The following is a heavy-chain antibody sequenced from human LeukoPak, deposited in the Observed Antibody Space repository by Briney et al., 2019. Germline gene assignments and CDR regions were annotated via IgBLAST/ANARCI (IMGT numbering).Heavy chain of an antibody. CDR3: ARDRSGYLSFDY. D-gene: IGHD5-12*01. J-gene: IGHJ4*02. CDR1: GFTFSGSE. CDR2: ISSSSSYT. Sequence: PGGSLRLSCAASGFTFSGSEMNWVRQAPGKGLEWVSYISSSSSYTNYADSVKGRFTISRDNAKNSLYLQMNSLRAEDTAVYYCARDRSGYLSFDYWGQGTLVTVSS. V-gene: IGHV3-11*06.